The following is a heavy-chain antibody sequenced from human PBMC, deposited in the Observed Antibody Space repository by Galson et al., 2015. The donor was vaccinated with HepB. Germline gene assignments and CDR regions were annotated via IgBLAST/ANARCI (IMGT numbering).Heavy chain of an antibody. V-gene: IGHV3-48*02. CDR2: ISSSSSTI. CDR1: GFTFSSYS. J-gene: IGHJ6*02. D-gene: IGHD6-13*01. Sequence: SLRLSCAASGFTFSSYSMNWVRQAPGKGLEWVSYISSSSSTIYYADSVKGRFTISRDNAKNSLYLQMNSLRDEDTAVYYCARDNVKQPLKRYYYYYGMDVWGQGTTVTVSS. CDR3: ARDNVKQPLKRYYYYYGMDV.